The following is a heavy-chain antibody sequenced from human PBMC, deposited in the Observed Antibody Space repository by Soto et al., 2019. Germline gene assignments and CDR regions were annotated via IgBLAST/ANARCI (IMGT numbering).Heavy chain of an antibody. CDR1: GFTFSSYA. CDR3: AKEPPLAYCGGDCYSL. J-gene: IGHJ4*02. Sequence: GGSLRLSCAASGFTFSSYAMSWVRQAPGKGLEWVSAISGSGGSTYYADSVKGRFTISRDNSKNTLYLQMNSLRAEDTAVYYCAKEPPLAYCGGDCYSLWGQGTLVTAPQ. D-gene: IGHD2-21*02. CDR2: ISGSGGST. V-gene: IGHV3-23*01.